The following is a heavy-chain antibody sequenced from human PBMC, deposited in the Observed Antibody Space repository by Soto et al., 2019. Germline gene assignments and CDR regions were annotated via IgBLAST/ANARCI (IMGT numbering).Heavy chain of an antibody. Sequence: EVQLVESGGGLVQPGVSLILFCAASGFTFSSYNMNWVRQAPGKWLEWVSYISSSSSAIYYADSVKGRFTISRDNAKNSLYLQMNSLRDEDTAVYSCARGYCSGGSCSEFDYWWQGTLVTVSS. CDR3: ARGYCSGGSCSEFDY. V-gene: IGHV3-48*02. CDR1: GFTFSSYN. J-gene: IGHJ4*02. CDR2: ISSSSSAI. D-gene: IGHD2-15*01.